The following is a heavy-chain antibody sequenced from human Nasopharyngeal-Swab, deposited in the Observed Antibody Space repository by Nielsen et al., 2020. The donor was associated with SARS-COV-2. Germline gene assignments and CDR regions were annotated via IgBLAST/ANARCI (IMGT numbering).Heavy chain of an antibody. V-gene: IGHV4-30-4*01. J-gene: IGHJ4*02. CDR2: IYYSGST. CDR3: ASAEVPAALDY. D-gene: IGHD2-2*01. Sequence: WIRQPPGEGLEWIGYIYYSGSTYYNPSLKSRVTISVDTSKNQFSLKLSSVTAADTAVYYCASAEVPAALDYWGQGTLVTVSS.